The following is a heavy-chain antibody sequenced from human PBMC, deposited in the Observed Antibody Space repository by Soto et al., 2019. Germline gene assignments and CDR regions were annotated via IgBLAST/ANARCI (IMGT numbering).Heavy chain of an antibody. CDR3: AKRSSSSTFDY. V-gene: IGHV3-23*01. J-gene: IGHJ4*02. CDR1: GFTFSSYA. CDR2: ISGSGDST. Sequence: GGSLRLSCAASGFTFSSYAMNWVRQAPGKGLEWVSVISGSGDSTYYADSVKGQFTISRDNSKNTLYLQMNSLRAEDTAVYYSAKRSSSSTFDYWGQGTLVTVSS. D-gene: IGHD6-6*01.